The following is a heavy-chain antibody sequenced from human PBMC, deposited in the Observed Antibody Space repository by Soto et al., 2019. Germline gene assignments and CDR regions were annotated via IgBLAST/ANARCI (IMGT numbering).Heavy chain of an antibody. CDR1: GGSISSSSYY. CDR3: ARGWGSGRPIGRNYYYYGMDA. D-gene: IGHD3-10*01. Sequence: SETLSLTCTVSGGSISSSSYYWGWIRQPPGKGLEWIGSIYYSGSTYYNPSLKSRVTISVDTSKNQFSLKLSSVTAADTAVYYCARGWGSGRPIGRNYYYYGMDAWGQGTTVTVSS. V-gene: IGHV4-39*01. CDR2: IYYSGST. J-gene: IGHJ6*02.